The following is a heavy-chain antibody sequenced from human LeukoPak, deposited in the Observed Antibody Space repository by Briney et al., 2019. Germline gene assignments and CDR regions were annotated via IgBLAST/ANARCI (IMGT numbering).Heavy chain of an antibody. CDR1: GGSISSYY. J-gene: IGHJ3*02. CDR2: IYTSGST. D-gene: IGHD1-14*01. V-gene: IGHV4-4*09. Sequence: PSETLSLTCTVSGGSISSYYWSWIRQPPGKGLEWIGYIYTSGSTNYNPSLKSRVTISVDTSKNQFSLKLSSVTAADTAVYYCARKLSGIIPSIDAFDIWGQGTMVTVSS. CDR3: ARKLSGIIPSIDAFDI.